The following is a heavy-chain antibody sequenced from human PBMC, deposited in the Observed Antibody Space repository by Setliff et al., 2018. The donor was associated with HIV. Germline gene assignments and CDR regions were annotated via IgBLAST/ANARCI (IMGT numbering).Heavy chain of an antibody. CDR2: IYYSGST. Sequence: SETLSLTCTVSGDSITGRWLSWIRQPPGKGLEWIGYIYYSGSTNYNPSLKSRVTISLDMSKNQFSLRLSSVTAADTAVYYCARDSGYSFGFNYFDYWGQGTLVTVSS. D-gene: IGHD5-18*01. V-gene: IGHV4-59*11. CDR3: ARDSGYSFGFNYFDY. CDR1: GDSITGRW. J-gene: IGHJ4*02.